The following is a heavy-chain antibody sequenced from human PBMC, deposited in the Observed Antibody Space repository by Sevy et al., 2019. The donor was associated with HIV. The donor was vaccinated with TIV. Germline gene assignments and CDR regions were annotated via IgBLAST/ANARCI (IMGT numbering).Heavy chain of an antibody. Sequence: SETLSLTCTVSSGSISTFYWSWIRQPPGKGLEWIGYIYSSGISNFNPSLKSRFTISLDTSKSQFSLKLTSVTAADTAVYYCAREWVGASRSFDYWGQGTLVTVSS. CDR2: IYSSGIS. CDR3: AREWVGASRSFDY. J-gene: IGHJ4*02. D-gene: IGHD1-26*01. CDR1: SGSISTFY. V-gene: IGHV4-59*13.